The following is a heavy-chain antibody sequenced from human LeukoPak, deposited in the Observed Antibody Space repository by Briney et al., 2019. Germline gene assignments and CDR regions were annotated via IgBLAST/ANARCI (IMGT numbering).Heavy chain of an antibody. CDR1: GFTFSSYG. CDR2: IWYDGSNK. CDR3: AKDLRFGELAPFDY. V-gene: IGHV3-33*06. D-gene: IGHD3-10*01. Sequence: PGRSLRLSXAASGFTFSSYGMHWVRQAPGKGLEWVAVIWYDGSNKYYADSVKGRFTISRDNSKNTLYLQMNSLRAEDTAVYYCAKDLRFGELAPFDYWGQGTPVTVSS. J-gene: IGHJ4*02.